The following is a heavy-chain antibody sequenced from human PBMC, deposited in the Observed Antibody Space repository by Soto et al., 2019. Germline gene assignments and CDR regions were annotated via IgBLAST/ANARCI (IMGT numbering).Heavy chain of an antibody. J-gene: IGHJ4*02. V-gene: IGHV1-46*01. Sequence: GPSVKVSCTASGYTFTTYSMHWVRQAPGQGLEWMGVINPRSGRTSFAQKFQGRVTMTGDTSTSTVYMELSSLRSEDTAVYYCAMDTNLLDYYFDYWGQGTLVTVSS. CDR2: INPRSGRT. CDR3: AMDTNLLDYYFDY. CDR1: GYTFTTYS. D-gene: IGHD3-10*01.